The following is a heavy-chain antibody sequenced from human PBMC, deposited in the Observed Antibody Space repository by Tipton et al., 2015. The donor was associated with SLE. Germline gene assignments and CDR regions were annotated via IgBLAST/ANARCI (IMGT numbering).Heavy chain of an antibody. Sequence: SLRLSCVVSGLTLSNHDMNWVRQAPGKGLEWDSYISTSGSTIYYADSVTGRFTISRDNAKNSLYLQMNSLRDEDTAIYYCATGNLVGGFDHWGQGTLVTVSS. D-gene: IGHD1-26*01. CDR1: GLTLSNHD. V-gene: IGHV3-48*03. CDR3: ATGNLVGGFDH. J-gene: IGHJ4*02. CDR2: ISTSGSTI.